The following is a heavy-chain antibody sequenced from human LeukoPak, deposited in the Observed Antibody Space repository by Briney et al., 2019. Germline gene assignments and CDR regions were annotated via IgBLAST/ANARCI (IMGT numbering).Heavy chain of an antibody. D-gene: IGHD3-22*01. CDR3: ARERPRYYDSSGSYGFYYY. Sequence: SETLSLTCTVSGGSISSYYWSWIRQPPGKGLEWIGYIYYSGSTNYNPSLKSRVTISVDTSKNQFSLKLSSVTAADTAVYYWARERPRYYDSSGSYGFYYYWGQGTLVTVSS. CDR2: IYYSGST. V-gene: IGHV4-59*01. J-gene: IGHJ4*02. CDR1: GGSISSYY.